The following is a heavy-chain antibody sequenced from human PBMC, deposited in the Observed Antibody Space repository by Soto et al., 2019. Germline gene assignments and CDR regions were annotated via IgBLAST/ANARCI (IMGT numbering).Heavy chain of an antibody. V-gene: IGHV4-61*01. CDR2: IYYSGST. CDR3: ARGVVAMNFDY. D-gene: IGHD5-12*01. Sequence: SETLSLTCTVSGGSVSSGSYYWSWIRQPPGKGLEWIGYIYYSGSTNYNPSLKSRVTISVDTSKNQFSLKLSSVTAADTAVYYCARGVVAMNFDYWGQGTLVTVSS. J-gene: IGHJ4*02. CDR1: GGSVSSGSYY.